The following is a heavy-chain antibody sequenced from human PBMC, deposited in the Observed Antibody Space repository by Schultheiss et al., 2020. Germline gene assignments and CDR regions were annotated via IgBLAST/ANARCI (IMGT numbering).Heavy chain of an antibody. V-gene: IGHV6-1*01. CDR1: GDSVSSNSAA. CDR3: AREGSGSYLGFRDAFDI. J-gene: IGHJ3*02. D-gene: IGHD1-26*01. Sequence: SETLSLTCAISGDSVSSNSAAWLWIRQSPSRGLEWLGRTYYRSKWFYDYAVSVNSRITINPDTSKNQFSLQLNSVTPEDTAVYYCAREGSGSYLGFRDAFDIWGQGTMVTVSS. CDR2: TYYRSKWFY.